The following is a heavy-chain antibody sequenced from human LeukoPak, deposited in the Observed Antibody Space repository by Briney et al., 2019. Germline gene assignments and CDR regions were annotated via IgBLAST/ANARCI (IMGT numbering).Heavy chain of an antibody. CDR1: GYTLTGYY. CDR2: INPNSGGT. V-gene: IGHV1-2*02. J-gene: IGHJ4*02. D-gene: IGHD3-9*01. CDR3: ARRGEADYDILTGYRDY. Sequence: ASVKVSCKASGYTLTGYYMHWVRQAPGQGLEWLGWINPNSGGTNYAQRFQGRVTMTRDTSISTAYMELSRLRSDDTAVYYCARRGEADYDILTGYRDYWGQGTLVTVSS.